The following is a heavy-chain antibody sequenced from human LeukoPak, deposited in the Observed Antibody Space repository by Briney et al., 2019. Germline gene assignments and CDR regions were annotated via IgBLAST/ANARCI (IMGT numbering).Heavy chain of an antibody. CDR2: IKQDGGVK. CDR1: GFIFSHYW. D-gene: IGHD6-13*01. V-gene: IGHV3-7*03. J-gene: IGHJ4*02. CDR3: AKDFGAAAGFGFDY. Sequence: PGGSLRLSCAASGFIFSHYWMSWVRQAPGKGLEWVANIKQDGGVKYYADSVKGRFTISRDNAKNSLYLQMNSLRAEDTALYYCAKDFGAAAGFGFDYWGQGTLVTVSS.